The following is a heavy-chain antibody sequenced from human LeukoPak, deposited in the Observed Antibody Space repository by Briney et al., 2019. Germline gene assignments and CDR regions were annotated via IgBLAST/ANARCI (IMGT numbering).Heavy chain of an antibody. D-gene: IGHD4-17*01. V-gene: IGHV3-21*01. Sequence: GGSLRLSCAASGFTFSSYSMNWVRQAPGKGLEWGSSISSSSSYIYYADSVKGRFTISRDNAKNSLYLQMNSLRAEDTAVYYCARVNPHYGDYGAFDIWGQGTMVTVSS. CDR3: ARVNPHYGDYGAFDI. J-gene: IGHJ3*02. CDR2: ISSSSSYI. CDR1: GFTFSSYS.